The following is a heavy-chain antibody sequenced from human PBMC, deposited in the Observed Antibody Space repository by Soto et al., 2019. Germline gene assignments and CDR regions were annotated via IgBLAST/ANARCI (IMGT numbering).Heavy chain of an antibody. CDR1: GGSISSGGYY. V-gene: IGHV4-31*03. CDR2: IYYSGST. CDR3: ARDDYGDYIHFQH. J-gene: IGHJ1*01. D-gene: IGHD4-17*01. Sequence: SETLSLTCTVSGGSISSGGYYWSWIRQLPGKGLEWIGYIYYSGSTYYNPSLKSRVTISVDTSKNQFSLKLSSVTAADTAVYYCARDDYGDYIHFQHWGQGTLVTVSS.